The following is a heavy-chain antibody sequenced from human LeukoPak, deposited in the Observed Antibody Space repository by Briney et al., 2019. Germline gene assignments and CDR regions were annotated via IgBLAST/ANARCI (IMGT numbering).Heavy chain of an antibody. J-gene: IGHJ6*03. CDR3: ARHSEYGSGSYTKLGYMDV. Sequence: ASVKVSCKASGYTFTSYGISWVRQAPGQGLEWMGWISAYNGNTNYAQKLQGRATMTTDTSTSTAYMELRSLRSDDTAVYYCARHSEYGSGSYTKLGYMDVWGKGTTVTVSS. D-gene: IGHD3-10*01. CDR1: GYTFTSYG. V-gene: IGHV1-18*01. CDR2: ISAYNGNT.